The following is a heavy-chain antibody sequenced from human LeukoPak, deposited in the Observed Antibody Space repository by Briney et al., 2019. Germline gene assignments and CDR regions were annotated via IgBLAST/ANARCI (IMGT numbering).Heavy chain of an antibody. D-gene: IGHD3-9*01. V-gene: IGHV4-61*08. CDR1: GGSISSGGYY. Sequence: PSETLSLTCTVSGGSISSGGYYWSWIRQPPGKGLEWIGYIYYSGSTNYNPSLKSRVTISVDTSKNQFSLKLSSVTAADTAVYYCAREQYDILTGYYPYNWFDPWGQGTLVTVSS. J-gene: IGHJ5*02. CDR3: AREQYDILTGYYPYNWFDP. CDR2: IYYSGST.